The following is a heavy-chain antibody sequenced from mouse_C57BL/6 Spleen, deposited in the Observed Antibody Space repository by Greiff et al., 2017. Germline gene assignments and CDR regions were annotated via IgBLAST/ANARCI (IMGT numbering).Heavy chain of an antibody. CDR1: GYSITSGYY. CDR2: ISYDGSN. Sequence: VQLQQSGPGLVKPSQSLSLTCSVTGYSITSGYYWNWIRQFPGNKLEWMGYISYDGSNNYNPSLKNRISITRDTSNNQFFLKLNSVTTEDTATYYCARANWAYYAMDYWGQGTSVTVSS. D-gene: IGHD4-1*02. CDR3: ARANWAYYAMDY. J-gene: IGHJ4*01. V-gene: IGHV3-6*01.